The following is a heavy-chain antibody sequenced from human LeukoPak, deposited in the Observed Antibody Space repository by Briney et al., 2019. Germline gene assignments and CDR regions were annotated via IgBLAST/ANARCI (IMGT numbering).Heavy chain of an antibody. D-gene: IGHD1-20*01. CDR2: IYYNGST. CDR1: GGSISSSSYF. CDR3: ARQYTWNYVGY. V-gene: IGHV4-39*01. Sequence: SETLSLTCTVSGGSISSSSYFWGWIRQPPGKGLEWIGSIYYNGSTYYNPSLKSRVTISVDTSKNQFSLKLSSVTAADTAVYYCARQYTWNYVGYWGQGTLVTVSS. J-gene: IGHJ4*02.